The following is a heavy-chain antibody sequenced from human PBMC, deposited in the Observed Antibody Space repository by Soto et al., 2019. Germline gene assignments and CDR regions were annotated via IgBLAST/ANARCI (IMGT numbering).Heavy chain of an antibody. Sequence: KPSETLSLTCTVSGGSISSSSYHWGWIRQPPGKGLEWIGSISYSGNTYYNPSLKSRVTIFVDTSKNQISLKLSSVTAADTAVYYCARHGEEQYFWGQGTLVTVSS. J-gene: IGHJ4*02. CDR3: ARHGEEQYF. D-gene: IGHD2-21*01. V-gene: IGHV4-39*01. CDR2: ISYSGNT. CDR1: GGSISSSSYH.